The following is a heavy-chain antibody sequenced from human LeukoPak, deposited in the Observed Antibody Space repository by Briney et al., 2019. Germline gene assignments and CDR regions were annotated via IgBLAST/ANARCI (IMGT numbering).Heavy chain of an antibody. J-gene: IGHJ4*02. CDR3: AGAKDTAMVMFDY. V-gene: IGHV3-7*04. CDR1: GFTFSSYW. D-gene: IGHD5-18*01. CDR2: IKQDGSEK. Sequence: GGSLRLSCAASGFTFSSYWMSWVRQAPGKGLEWVANIKQDGSEKYYVNSVKGRFTISRDNAKNSLYLQMNSLRVEDTAVYYCAGAKDTAMVMFDYWGQGTLVTVSS.